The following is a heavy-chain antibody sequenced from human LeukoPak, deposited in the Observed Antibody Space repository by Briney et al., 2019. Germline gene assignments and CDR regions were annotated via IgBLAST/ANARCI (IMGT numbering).Heavy chain of an antibody. CDR3: AKDARIVMKVVVRGARPYYFDY. J-gene: IGHJ4*02. CDR2: ISGSGGST. V-gene: IGHV3-23*01. Sequence: GGSLRLSCAASGFTFGIYAMSWVRQAPGKGLEWVSSISGSGGSTYYADSMKGRFTISRDNSKNTLYLQMNSLRAEDTAVYYCAKDARIVMKVVVRGARPYYFDYWGQGTLVTVSS. CDR1: GFTFGIYA. D-gene: IGHD3-22*01.